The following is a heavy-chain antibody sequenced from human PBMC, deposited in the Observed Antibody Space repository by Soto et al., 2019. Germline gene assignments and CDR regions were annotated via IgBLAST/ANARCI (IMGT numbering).Heavy chain of an antibody. Sequence: QLQLQESGPGLVKPSETLSLTCTVSGGSISSSSYYWGWIRQPPGKGLEWIGSIYYSGSTYYNPSLKSRVTMSADTSTNQFSMKLSSVTAADTAVYYCARHYCSGGSCYPDFDYWGQGPLVTVSS. J-gene: IGHJ4*02. V-gene: IGHV4-39*01. D-gene: IGHD2-15*01. CDR2: IYYSGST. CDR3: ARHYCSGGSCYPDFDY. CDR1: GGSISSSSYY.